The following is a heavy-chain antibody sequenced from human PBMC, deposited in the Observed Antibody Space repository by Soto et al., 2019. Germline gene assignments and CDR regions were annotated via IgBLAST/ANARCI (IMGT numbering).Heavy chain of an antibody. J-gene: IGHJ6*02. V-gene: IGHV1-18*01. CDR1: GYNFANYG. Sequence: QVQLVQSEAEVKKPGASLKVSCRASGYNFANYGISWVRQAPGQGLEWMGRISAHNGDTKYAQKVQGSVTRTADTSTSTAYIEMWSLRSDDTAVYYCARDAAYNDFWGGVMELYSYNMDVWGQGTTVTV. CDR3: ARDAAYNDFWGGVMELYSYNMDV. D-gene: IGHD3-3*01. CDR2: ISAHNGDT.